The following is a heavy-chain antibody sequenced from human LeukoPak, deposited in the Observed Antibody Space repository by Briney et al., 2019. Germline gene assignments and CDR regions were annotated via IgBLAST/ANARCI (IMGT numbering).Heavy chain of an antibody. CDR3: ARGGNDFWSGPMDV. D-gene: IGHD3-3*01. CDR1: GGSITSYF. CDR2: IYTSGST. V-gene: IGHV4-4*07. Sequence: SETLSLTCTVSGGSITSYFWSWVRQPAGKGLEWIGRIYTSGSTNYNPSLKSRVTMSVDTSKNQFSLKLSSVTAADTAVYYCARGGNDFWSGPMDVWGKGTTVTVSS. J-gene: IGHJ6*03.